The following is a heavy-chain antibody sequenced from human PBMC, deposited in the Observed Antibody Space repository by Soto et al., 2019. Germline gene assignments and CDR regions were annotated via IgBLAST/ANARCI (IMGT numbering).Heavy chain of an antibody. CDR1: GYSFTTYG. V-gene: IGHV1-18*01. Sequence: QVQLVQSGAEVKKPGASVKVSCKASGYSFTTYGISWVRQAPGQGLEWMGLISTYNGDTNHAQNLPSRVTMTTDTATTAALIELRSPRPADTAAYYCARYGSRPYYYDAMDVWGQGTTVTASS. CDR2: ISTYNGDT. CDR3: ARYGSRPYYYDAMDV. D-gene: IGHD3-10*01. J-gene: IGHJ6*02.